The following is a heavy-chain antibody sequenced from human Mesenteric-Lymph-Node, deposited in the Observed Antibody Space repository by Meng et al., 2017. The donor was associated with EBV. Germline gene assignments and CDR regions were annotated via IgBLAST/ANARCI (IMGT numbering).Heavy chain of an antibody. CDR1: GDSGSSNSAA. V-gene: IGHV6-1*01. CDR2: TNYMSKWYN. D-gene: IGHD2-2*01. CDR3: ARATSGFDS. Sequence: VQLGQSGPGLVKPPQTLSPTCVTSGDSGSSNSAAWNWIRQSPLRGLEWLGRTNYMSKWYNDYAVSVKSRISINPDTSKNQFSLQLNSVTPEDTAVYYCARATSGFDSWGQGTLVTVSS. J-gene: IGHJ4*02.